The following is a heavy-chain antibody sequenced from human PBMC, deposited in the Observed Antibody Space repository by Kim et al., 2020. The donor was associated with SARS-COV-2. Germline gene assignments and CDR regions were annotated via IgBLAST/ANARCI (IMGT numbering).Heavy chain of an antibody. CDR3: ARYGESEMATPYYFDY. Sequence: SVKVSSKASGGTFSSYAISWVRQAPGQGLEWMGGIIPIFGTANYAQKVQGRVTITADESTSTAYMELSSMKSEETAVYYCARYGESEMATPYYFDYWCQGTLVTVSS. J-gene: IGHJ4*02. V-gene: IGHV1-69*13. CDR2: IIPIFGTA. CDR1: GGTFSSYA. D-gene: IGHD5-12*01.